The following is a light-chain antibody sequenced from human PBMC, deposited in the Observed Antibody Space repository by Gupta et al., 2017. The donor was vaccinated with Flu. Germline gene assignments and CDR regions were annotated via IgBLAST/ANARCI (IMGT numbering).Light chain of an antibody. CDR1: QLSKQY. V-gene: IGLV3-25*03. Sequence: SYEVTQPPSVSVSPGPTARITCSGDQLSKQYVYWYHQRPGQAPLLVMYKDTERPSGIPERFSGSTSGTTATLTISLVQAEDEGDYYCQSGDSNVAFPWVFGGGTKVTVV. J-gene: IGLJ3*02. CDR3: QSGDSNVAFPWV. CDR2: KDT.